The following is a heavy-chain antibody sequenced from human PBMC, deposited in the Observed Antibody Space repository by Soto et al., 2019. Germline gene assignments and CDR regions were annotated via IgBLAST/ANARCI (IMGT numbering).Heavy chain of an antibody. Sequence: QVQLVPSGAEVKKPGASVKVSCRASGYTCTTYTLLWVRQSPGQRLAWMAWINPVNGDTKYSQNFQGRVTSTMDAAASTDYLALSMRSAEDAATYFFARDQPGGEVGWEWTLDIWGQGTMVTVSS. J-gene: IGHJ3*02. CDR3: ARDQPGGEVGWEWTLDI. D-gene: IGHD3-3*01. CDR2: INPVNGDT. CDR1: GYTCTTYT. V-gene: IGHV1-3*01.